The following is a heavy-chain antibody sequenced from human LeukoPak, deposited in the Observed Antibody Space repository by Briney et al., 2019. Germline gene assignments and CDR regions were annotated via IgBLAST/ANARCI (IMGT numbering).Heavy chain of an antibody. J-gene: IGHJ4*02. CDR3: ARVLLWFGELSPEFDY. D-gene: IGHD3-10*01. CDR1: GGTFSSYA. Sequence: SVKVSCKASGGTFSSYAISWVRQAPGQGLEWMGRIIPILGIANYAQKFQGRVTITADKSTSTAYMELRSLRSDDTAVYYCARVLLWFGELSPEFDYWGQGTLVTVSS. CDR2: IIPILGIA. V-gene: IGHV1-69*04.